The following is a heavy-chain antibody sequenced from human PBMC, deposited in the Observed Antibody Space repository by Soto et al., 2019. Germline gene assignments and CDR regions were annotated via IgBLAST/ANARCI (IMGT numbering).Heavy chain of an antibody. D-gene: IGHD3-22*01. CDR1: GSTLSSYA. CDR2: VIPIFGAA. CDR3: ARVTVASSAQHRSFDY. Sequence: SVKVSCKASGSTLSSYAINWVRQAPGEGLEWMGAVIPIFGAADYAQKFQGRVTITADESMTTAYMELRSLRYEDTAMYYCARVTVASSAQHRSFDYWGQGTLVTVSS. V-gene: IGHV1-69*13. J-gene: IGHJ4*02.